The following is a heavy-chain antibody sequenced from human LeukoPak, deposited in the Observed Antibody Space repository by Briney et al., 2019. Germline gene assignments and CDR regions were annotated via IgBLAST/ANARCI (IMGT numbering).Heavy chain of an antibody. CDR1: VGTFNNSA. Sequence: GASVKVSCKTSVGTFNNSAVSWGRQAPEQGLECLGGIMPLFGTAGYAQKFQGRVTITKDESTRTVYLELTSLTSDDTAVYYCARDVHGDYGSGWFDPWGQGTLVSVSS. CDR3: ARDVHGDYGSGWFDP. CDR2: IMPLFGTA. V-gene: IGHV1-69*05. J-gene: IGHJ5*02. D-gene: IGHD4-17*01.